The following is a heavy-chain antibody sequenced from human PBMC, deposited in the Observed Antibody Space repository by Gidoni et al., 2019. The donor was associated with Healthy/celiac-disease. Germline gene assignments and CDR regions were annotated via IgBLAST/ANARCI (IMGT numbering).Heavy chain of an antibody. D-gene: IGHD4-17*01. CDR2: RSYDGSNK. Sequence: QVRLVESGGGVVQPGRSLRLSCAASGFTFSSYGLTWVRQAPGKGLAWVAVRSYDGSNKYYADSVKGRFTISRDNSKNTLYLQMNSLRAEDTAVYYCFGGDYVKDYWGQGTLVTVSS. V-gene: IGHV3-30*03. CDR3: FGGDYVKDY. J-gene: IGHJ4*02. CDR1: GFTFSSYG.